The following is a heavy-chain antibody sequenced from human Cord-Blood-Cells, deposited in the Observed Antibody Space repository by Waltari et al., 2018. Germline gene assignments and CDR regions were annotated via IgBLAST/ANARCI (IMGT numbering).Heavy chain of an antibody. V-gene: IGHV1-8*03. CDR2: MHPNSGNT. Sequence: QVQLVQSGAEVKKPGASVKVSCKASGYTFTSYDINWVRQATGQGLEWMEWMHPNSGNTGYAQQFQGRVTITRNTSISTAYMELSSLRSEDTAVYYCARVRTATSYFDYWGQGTLVTVSS. J-gene: IGHJ4*02. CDR3: ARVRTATSYFDY. CDR1: GYTFTSYD. D-gene: IGHD1-1*01.